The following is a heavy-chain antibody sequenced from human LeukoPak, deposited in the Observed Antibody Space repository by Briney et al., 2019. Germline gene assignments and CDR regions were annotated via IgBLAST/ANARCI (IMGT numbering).Heavy chain of an antibody. D-gene: IGHD2-2*01. CDR3: ARGGVYCSSTSCYFWFDP. Sequence: ASVKVSCKASGYTFTGYYMHWVRQAPGQGLEWMGWINLNSGGTNYAQKFQGRVTMTRDTSISTAYMELSRLRSDDTAVYYCARGGVYCSSTSCYFWFDPWGQGTLVTVSS. CDR2: INLNSGGT. J-gene: IGHJ5*02. CDR1: GYTFTGYY. V-gene: IGHV1-2*02.